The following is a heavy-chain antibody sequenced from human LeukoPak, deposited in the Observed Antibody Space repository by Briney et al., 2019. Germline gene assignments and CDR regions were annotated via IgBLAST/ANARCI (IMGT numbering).Heavy chain of an antibody. V-gene: IGHV4-59*01. CDR3: ARNRYGGNSGEFDY. Sequence: SETLSLTCTVSGGSISSYYWSWIRQPPGKGLEWIGYIYYSGSSNYNPSLKSRVTISVDTSKNQFSLKLSSVTAADTAVYHCARNRYGGNSGEFDYWGQGTLVTVST. CDR1: GGSISSYY. J-gene: IGHJ4*02. D-gene: IGHD4-23*01. CDR2: IYYSGSS.